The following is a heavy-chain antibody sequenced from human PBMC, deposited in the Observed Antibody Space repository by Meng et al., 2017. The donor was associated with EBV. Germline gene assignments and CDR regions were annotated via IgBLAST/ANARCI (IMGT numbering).Heavy chain of an antibody. V-gene: IGHV1-69*01. CDR1: GGPFRSDA. J-gene: IGHJ4*02. CDR2: LIPMSGAP. Sequence: QGQVKQAGAKVKRPGSSVKISCKTSGGPFRSDAVSWVRQGPGQGLEWLGGLIPMSGAPHYAQKFQDRVTITADEYTRTHYMELSSLRSDDTAMYYCASESGRGFTPDFWGQGTLVTVSS. D-gene: IGHD3-10*01. CDR3: ASESGRGFTPDF.